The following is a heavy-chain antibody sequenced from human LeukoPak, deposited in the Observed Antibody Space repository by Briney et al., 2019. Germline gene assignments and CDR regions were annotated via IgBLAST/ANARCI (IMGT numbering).Heavy chain of an antibody. V-gene: IGHV3-23*01. CDR1: GFTFSSYA. CDR3: AKDHDYVWGSYRPFFDY. J-gene: IGHJ4*02. D-gene: IGHD3-16*02. CDR2: ISGSGGST. Sequence: GGSLRLSCAASGFTFSSYAMSWVRQAPGKGLEWVSAISGSGGSTYYADSVKGRFTISRDNSKNTLYLQMNSLRAEDTAVYYCAKDHDYVWGSYRPFFDYWGQGTLVTVSS.